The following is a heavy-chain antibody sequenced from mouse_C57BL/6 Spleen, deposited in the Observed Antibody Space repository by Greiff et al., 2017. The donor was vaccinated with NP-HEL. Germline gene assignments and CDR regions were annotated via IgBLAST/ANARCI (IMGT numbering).Heavy chain of an antibody. D-gene: IGHD4-1*01. V-gene: IGHV1-55*01. J-gene: IGHJ4*01. Sequence: QVQLQQPGAELVKPGASVKMSCKASGYSFTSYWITWVKQRPGQGLEWIGDIYPGSGSTNYNEKFKSKATLTVDTSSSTAYMQLSSLTSEDSAVYYCASRANWDPYYAMDYWGQGTSVTVSS. CDR3: ASRANWDPYYAMDY. CDR1: GYSFTSYW. CDR2: IYPGSGST.